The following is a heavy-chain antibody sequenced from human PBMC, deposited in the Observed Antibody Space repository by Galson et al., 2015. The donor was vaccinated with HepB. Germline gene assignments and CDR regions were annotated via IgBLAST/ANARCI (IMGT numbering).Heavy chain of an antibody. CDR1: GFTFSSYA. CDR2: ISGSGGST. D-gene: IGHD2-2*01. Sequence: SLRLSCAASGFTFSSYAMSWVRQAPGKGLEWVSAISGSGGSTYYADSVKGRFTISRDNSKSTLYLQMNSLRAEDTAVYYCAKSPQDIVVVPAATFFDYWGQGTLVTVSS. J-gene: IGHJ4*02. CDR3: AKSPQDIVVVPAATFFDY. V-gene: IGHV3-23*01.